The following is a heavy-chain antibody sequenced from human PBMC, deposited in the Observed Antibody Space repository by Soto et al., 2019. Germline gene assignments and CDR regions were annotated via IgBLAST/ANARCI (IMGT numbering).Heavy chain of an antibody. CDR2: IYYSGST. V-gene: IGHV4-59*01. CDR3: ARGLYDSSGYYFVVF. J-gene: IGHJ6*02. CDR1: GGSISSYY. Sequence: SETLSLTCTVSGGSISSYYWSWIRQPPGKGLEWIGYIYYSGSTNYNPSLKSRVTISVDTSKNQFSLKLSSVTAADTAVYYCARGLYDSSGYYFVVFWGQGTTVTVSS. D-gene: IGHD3-22*01.